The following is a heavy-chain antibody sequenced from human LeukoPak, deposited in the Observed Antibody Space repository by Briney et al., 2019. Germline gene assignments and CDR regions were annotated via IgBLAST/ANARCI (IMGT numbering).Heavy chain of an antibody. CDR3: AKDSRYFDWNDAFDI. V-gene: IGHV3-30*02. CDR2: IRYDGSNK. Sequence: GGALRLSCAASGFTFSSYGMHWVRQAPGKGLEWVAFIRYDGSNKYYADSVKGRFTISRDNSKNTLYLQMNSLRAEDTAVYSCAKDSRYFDWNDAFDIWGQGTMVTVSS. D-gene: IGHD3-9*01. J-gene: IGHJ3*02. CDR1: GFTFSSYG.